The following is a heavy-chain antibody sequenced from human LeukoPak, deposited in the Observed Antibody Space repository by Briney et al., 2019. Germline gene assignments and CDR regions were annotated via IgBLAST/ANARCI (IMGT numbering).Heavy chain of an antibody. Sequence: ASVKVSCKASRYTFTGYYMHWVRQAPGRGLEWMGWINPNSGGTNYAQKFQGSVTMTRDTSISTAYMELSRLRSDDTAVYYCASLDVDTATYWFDPWGQGTLVTVSS. J-gene: IGHJ5*02. CDR3: ASLDVDTATYWFDP. CDR1: RYTFTGYY. CDR2: INPNSGGT. V-gene: IGHV1-2*02. D-gene: IGHD5-18*01.